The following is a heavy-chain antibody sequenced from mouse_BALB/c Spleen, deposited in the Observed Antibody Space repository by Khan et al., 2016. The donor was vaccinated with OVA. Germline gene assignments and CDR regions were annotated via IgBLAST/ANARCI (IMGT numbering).Heavy chain of an antibody. CDR1: GYTFSTYW. J-gene: IGHJ2*01. CDR3: ARVNYGCRDYFDY. CDR2: ILPGSGSI. Sequence: QVQLKESGADLMKPGAPVKISCKVTGYTFSTYWIEWIKQRPGHGLEWIGEILPGSGSIKYNEKFKGKATFPADTSSKTAYMQLSSLTSEDSTVYYCARVNYGCRDYFDYWGQGTTLTVSS. V-gene: IGHV1-9*01. D-gene: IGHD1-1*02.